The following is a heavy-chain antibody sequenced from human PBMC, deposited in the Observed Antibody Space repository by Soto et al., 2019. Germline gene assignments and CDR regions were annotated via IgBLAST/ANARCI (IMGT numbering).Heavy chain of an antibody. J-gene: IGHJ3*02. V-gene: IGHV4-34*01. Sequence: SETLSLTCAVYGGSFSGYYWSWIRQPPGKGLEWIGEINHSGSTNYNPSLKSRVTISVDTSKNQFSLKLSSVTAADTAVYYCASRLAAAGTPLAFDICGQGIMVTV. CDR2: INHSGST. D-gene: IGHD6-13*01. CDR1: GGSFSGYY. CDR3: ASRLAAAGTPLAFDI.